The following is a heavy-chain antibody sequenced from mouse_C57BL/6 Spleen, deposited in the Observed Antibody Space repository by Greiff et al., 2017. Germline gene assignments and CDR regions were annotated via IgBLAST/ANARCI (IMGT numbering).Heavy chain of an antibody. Sequence: VQLQQSGAELVRPGASVKLSCTASGFNIKDDYMHWVKQRPEQGLEWIGWIDPENGDTEYASKFQGKATITSDTSSNTAYLQLSSLTSEDTAVYYFTTYPYPLYAMDYWGQGTSGTVSS. CDR3: TTYPYPLYAMDY. D-gene: IGHD6-1*01. V-gene: IGHV14-4*01. CDR2: IDPENGDT. J-gene: IGHJ4*01. CDR1: GFNIKDDY.